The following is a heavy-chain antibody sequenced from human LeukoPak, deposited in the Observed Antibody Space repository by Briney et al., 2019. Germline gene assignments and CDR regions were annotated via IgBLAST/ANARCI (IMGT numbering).Heavy chain of an antibody. Sequence: SETLSLTCAVYGGSFSGYYWSWIRQPPGEGLEWIGEINHSGSTNYNPSLKSRVTISVDTSKNQFSLKLSSVTAADTAVYYCASRGMVRGLSVDYWGQGTLVTVSS. V-gene: IGHV4-34*01. CDR2: INHSGST. J-gene: IGHJ4*02. D-gene: IGHD3-10*01. CDR1: GGSFSGYY. CDR3: ASRGMVRGLSVDY.